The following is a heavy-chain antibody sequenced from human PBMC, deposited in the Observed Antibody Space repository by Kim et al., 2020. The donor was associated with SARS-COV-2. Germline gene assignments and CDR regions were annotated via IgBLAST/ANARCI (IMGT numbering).Heavy chain of an antibody. V-gene: IGHV4-39*01. J-gene: IGHJ3*01. CDR2: IYTDGST. Sequence: SETLSLTCTVSGGSISSSSPYWVWIRQPPGQGLEVIGYIYTDGSTFFNPSLRSRLTMSQDTSKNQFSLRLSSVTAADTAVYYCTKPRAWANTFDVWGRGTMVTVSS. CDR1: GGSISSSSPY. CDR3: TKPRAWANTFDV. D-gene: IGHD2-8*01.